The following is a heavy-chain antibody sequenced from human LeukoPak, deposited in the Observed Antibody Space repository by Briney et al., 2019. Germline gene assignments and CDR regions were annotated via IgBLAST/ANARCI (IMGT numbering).Heavy chain of an antibody. J-gene: IGHJ6*02. D-gene: IGHD2-2*01. CDR2: INPSGGST. Sequence: ASVTVSCTASGYTFTSYYMHWVRQAPGQGLEWMGIINPSGGSTTYAQKFQGSVTMTRDTSTSTVYMELSSLRSEDTAAYYCAREYQASYGMDVWGQGTTVTVSS. CDR3: AREYQASYGMDV. CDR1: GYTFTSYY. V-gene: IGHV1-46*01.